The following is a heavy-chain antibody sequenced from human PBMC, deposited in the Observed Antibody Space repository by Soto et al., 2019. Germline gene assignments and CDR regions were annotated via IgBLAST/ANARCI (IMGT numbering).Heavy chain of an antibody. CDR3: ARKDYYGAGIYYFYH. Sequence: QVQLVQSGAEVKKPGASVKVSCKASGYTFTAYPVHWVRQAPGQRLEWMGWINGANGDTGYSQKFQGRVTVTRDTSANTVYMELSRLTSKNTAVYYCARKDYYGAGIYYFYHWGQGTLVTVSS. CDR2: INGANGDT. V-gene: IGHV1-3*01. J-gene: IGHJ4*02. CDR1: GYTFTAYP. D-gene: IGHD3-10*01.